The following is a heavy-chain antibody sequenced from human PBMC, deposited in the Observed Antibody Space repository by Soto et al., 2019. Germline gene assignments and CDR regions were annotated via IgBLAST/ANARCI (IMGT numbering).Heavy chain of an antibody. V-gene: IGHV3-53*01. CDR3: TRAGSDPGNFYISNYYAMDV. D-gene: IGHD3-10*01. CDR1: GFSVSSDY. Sequence: EVQLVESGGTSIQAGGSLRLSCAASGFSVSSDYMSWVRQAPGKGLEWVSLIYSGGDTYYADSVKGRFTISRDISSNTIYLHMTSLRADDTAIYYCTRAGSDPGNFYISNYYAMDVRGRGTTVTVSS. CDR2: IYSGGDT. J-gene: IGHJ6*02.